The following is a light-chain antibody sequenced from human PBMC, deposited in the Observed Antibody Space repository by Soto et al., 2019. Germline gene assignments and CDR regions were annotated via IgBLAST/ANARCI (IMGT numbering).Light chain of an antibody. Sequence: QSVLTQLASGSGSPGQAITISCTGTSSDVGGYNYVSWYQQHPGKAPKLMIYDVSNRPSGVSNRFSGSKSGNTASLTISGLQAEDEADYYCSSYTSSSTFFGTGTKLTVL. CDR3: SSYTSSSTF. V-gene: IGLV2-14*01. CDR2: DVS. CDR1: SSDVGGYNY. J-gene: IGLJ1*01.